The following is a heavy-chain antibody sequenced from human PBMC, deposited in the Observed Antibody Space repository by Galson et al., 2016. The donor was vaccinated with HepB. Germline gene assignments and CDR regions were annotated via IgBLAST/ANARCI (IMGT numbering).Heavy chain of an antibody. CDR3: ARGLIALQRNFFDY. Sequence: CAISGDSVSSNSVVWNWIRQSPSRGLEWLGRTYYRSKWFNEYAGSVKSRITINADTSMNHFSLLLNSVTPGDTAVYYCARGLIALQRNFFDYWGQGTLVTVSS. D-gene: IGHD3-16*02. J-gene: IGHJ4*02. CDR1: GDSVSSNSVV. CDR2: TYYRSKWFN. V-gene: IGHV6-1*01.